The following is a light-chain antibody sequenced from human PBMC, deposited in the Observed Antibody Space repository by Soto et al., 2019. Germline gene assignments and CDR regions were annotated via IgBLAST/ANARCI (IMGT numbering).Light chain of an antibody. CDR2: TVN. CDR3: TAYTSSSSYV. Sequence: QSALTQPASVSGSPGQSITISCTGTSSDVGGYKYVSWYQQHPGKAPKLLIYTVNNRPSGVSNRFSGSKSGNTASLTISGVQAEDEDDYYCTAYTSSSSYVFGTGTKLTVL. CDR1: SSDVGGYKY. V-gene: IGLV2-14*01. J-gene: IGLJ1*01.